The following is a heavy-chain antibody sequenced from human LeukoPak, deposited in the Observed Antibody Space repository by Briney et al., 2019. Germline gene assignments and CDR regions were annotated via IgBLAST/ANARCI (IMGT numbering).Heavy chain of an antibody. Sequence: GGSLRLSCVASAFIFRTYSMHWVRQAPGKGLEWVSSISGSTSYIYYADSVRGRFTISRDNAKNSLYLQMNSLRAEDTAVYYCARGSDFVWGSYRPYFDYWGQGTLVTVSS. J-gene: IGHJ4*02. CDR2: ISGSTSYI. CDR3: ARGSDFVWGSYRPYFDY. D-gene: IGHD3-16*02. CDR1: AFIFRTYS. V-gene: IGHV3-21*01.